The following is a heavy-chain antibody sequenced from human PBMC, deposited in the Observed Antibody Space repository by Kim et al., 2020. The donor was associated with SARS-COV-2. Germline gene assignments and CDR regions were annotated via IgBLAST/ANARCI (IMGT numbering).Heavy chain of an antibody. CDR3: ARLGDYWYYFDY. J-gene: IGHJ4*02. CDR1: GGSISSSSYY. D-gene: IGHD4-17*01. V-gene: IGHV4-39*07. Sequence: SETLSLTCTVSGGSISSSSYYWGWIRQPPGKGLEWIGSIYYSGSTYYNPSLKSRVTISVDTSKNQFSLKLSSVTAADTAVYYCARLGDYWYYFDYWGQGTLVTVSS. CDR2: IYYSGST.